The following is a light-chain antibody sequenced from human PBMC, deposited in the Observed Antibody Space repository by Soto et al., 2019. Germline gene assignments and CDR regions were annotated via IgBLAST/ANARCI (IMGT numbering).Light chain of an antibody. V-gene: IGKV1-5*01. CDR2: DAS. CDR3: QHMRT. CDR1: QNINNW. Sequence: DIQMTQSPSTLSASIGDRVTITCRASQNINNWIAWYQQKPGKAPKFLIYDASTLESGVPSRFSGSGFGTEVSLTISGLQPDDFGSYYCQHMRTFGQGTKVEMK. J-gene: IGKJ1*01.